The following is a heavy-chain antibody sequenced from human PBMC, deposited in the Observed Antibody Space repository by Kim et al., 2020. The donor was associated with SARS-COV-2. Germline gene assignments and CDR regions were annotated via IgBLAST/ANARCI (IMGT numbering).Heavy chain of an antibody. CDR1: GGSISSSSYY. CDR2: IYYSGST. D-gene: IGHD3-9*01. CDR3: ARLGLGSSADY. V-gene: IGHV4-39*01. J-gene: IGHJ4*02. Sequence: SETLSLTCTVSGGSISSSSYYWGWIRQPPGKGLEWIGSIYYSGSTYYNPSLKSRVTISVDTSKNQFSLKLSSVTAADTAVYYCARLGLGSSADYWGQGTLVTVSS.